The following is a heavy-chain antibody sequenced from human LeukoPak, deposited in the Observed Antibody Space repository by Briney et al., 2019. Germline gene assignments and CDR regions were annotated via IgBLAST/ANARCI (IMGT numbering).Heavy chain of an antibody. D-gene: IGHD5-12*01. J-gene: IGHJ5*02. CDR3: VRSGYDYDWFDR. Sequence: SVTVSCKASGGSFSDYSISWVRQAPGQGLEWMGRIIAILDTAHYAQKFQGRFTITADKSTTTVYMELSSLRSDDTAVYYCVRSGYDYDWFDRWGQGTLVTVSS. CDR1: GGSFSDYS. CDR2: IIAILDTA. V-gene: IGHV1-69*08.